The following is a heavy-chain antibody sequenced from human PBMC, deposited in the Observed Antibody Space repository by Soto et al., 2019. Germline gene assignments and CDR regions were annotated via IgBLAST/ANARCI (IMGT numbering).Heavy chain of an antibody. CDR1: GFSLSSTRMA. V-gene: IGHV2-5*02. J-gene: IGHJ4*02. D-gene: IGHD3-22*01. CDR3: AQIVVSVLGDYFDY. Sequence: QITLKESGPTLVKPTQTLTLTCTFSGFSLSSTRMAVGWIRQPPGKALEWLALIYWDDDKLYSPFRKSRLTTTNHTSKKRVVLTSSNTDAVDTARYYCAQIVVSVLGDYFDYGGQGTLVTVS. CDR2: IYWDDDK.